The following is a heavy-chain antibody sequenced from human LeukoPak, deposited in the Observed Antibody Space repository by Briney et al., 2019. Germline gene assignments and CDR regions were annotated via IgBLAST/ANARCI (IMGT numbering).Heavy chain of an antibody. J-gene: IGHJ4*02. V-gene: IGHV3-7*03. CDR2: IAANGNDK. CDR3: AREVFFQFDN. Sequence: GGSLRLSCAASGFTFRKYWMAWVRQAPGRGLEWVATIAANGNDKDYEDALQGRFTISRDNTRNSLSLRIDSLRAEDAAQYYCAREVFFQFDNWGQGALVTVSS. CDR1: GFTFRKYW.